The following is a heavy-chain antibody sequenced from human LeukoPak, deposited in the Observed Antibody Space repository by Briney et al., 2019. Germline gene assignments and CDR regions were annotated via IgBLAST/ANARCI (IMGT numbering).Heavy chain of an antibody. CDR2: ICSNDNNT. J-gene: IGHJ4*02. V-gene: IGHV3-23*01. CDR3: AKGTSSSCYSAPNY. D-gene: IGHD2-15*01. Sequence: GGSLRLSCAASGFTFSSYAMNWVRQAPGKGLEWVSAICSNDNNTYYANSVKGRFTISRDNSKNTLSLQLNSPRAEDTAVYYCAKGTSSSCYSAPNYWGQGTLVTVSS. CDR1: GFTFSSYA.